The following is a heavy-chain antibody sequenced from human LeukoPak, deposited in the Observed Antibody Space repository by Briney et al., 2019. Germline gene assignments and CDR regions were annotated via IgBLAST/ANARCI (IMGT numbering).Heavy chain of an antibody. CDR3: ARDRGTSIATSRRGVAFDI. V-gene: IGHV4-4*07. CDR1: GGSISSYY. J-gene: IGHJ3*02. CDR2: IYTSGST. D-gene: IGHD6-6*01. Sequence: SETLSLTCTVSGGSISSYYWSWIRQPAGKGLEWIGRIYTSGSTNYNPSLKSRVTMSVDTSKNQFSLKLSSVTAADTAVCYCARDRGTSIATSRRGVAFDIWGQGTMVTVSS.